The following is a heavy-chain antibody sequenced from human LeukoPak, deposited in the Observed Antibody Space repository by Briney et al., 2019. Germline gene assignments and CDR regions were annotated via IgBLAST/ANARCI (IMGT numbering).Heavy chain of an antibody. Sequence: GGSLRLSCAASGFTFSNAWMSWVRQAPGKGLEWVGRVKSKTNGGTTGYAAPVKGRFTISRDDTKNTYLQMNSLKSEDTAVYYCTAGIGHSDFDYWGQGTLVTVSS. J-gene: IGHJ4*02. CDR1: GFTFSNAW. D-gene: IGHD6-13*01. V-gene: IGHV3-15*01. CDR2: VKSKTNGGTT. CDR3: TAGIGHSDFDY.